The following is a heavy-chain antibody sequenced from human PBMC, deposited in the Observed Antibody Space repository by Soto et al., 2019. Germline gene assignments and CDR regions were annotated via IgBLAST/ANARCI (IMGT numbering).Heavy chain of an antibody. D-gene: IGHD2-21*02. Sequence: PGESLKISCKGSGYSFTNYWIGWVRQMPGKGLEWMGIIYPGDSDTRYSPSFQGQVTISADKSISTAYLQWSSLKASDTAMYYCARQAYCGGNCYSAGDHWGQGTLVTVSS. CDR3: ARQAYCGGNCYSAGDH. CDR2: IYPGDSDT. J-gene: IGHJ4*02. V-gene: IGHV5-51*01. CDR1: GYSFTNYW.